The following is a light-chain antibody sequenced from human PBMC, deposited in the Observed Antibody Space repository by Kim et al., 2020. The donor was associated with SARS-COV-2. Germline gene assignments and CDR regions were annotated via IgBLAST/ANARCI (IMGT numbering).Light chain of an antibody. V-gene: IGLV4-69*01. CDR2: LNSDGSH. CDR3: QTWGTGIRV. CDR1: SGHSSYA. J-gene: IGLJ3*02. Sequence: QPVLTQSPSASASLGASVKLTCTLSSGHSSYAIAWHQQQPDKGPRYLMNLNSDGSHNKGDGIPDRFSGSSSGAERYLTISSLQSEDEADYYCQTWGTGIRVFGGGTKLTVL.